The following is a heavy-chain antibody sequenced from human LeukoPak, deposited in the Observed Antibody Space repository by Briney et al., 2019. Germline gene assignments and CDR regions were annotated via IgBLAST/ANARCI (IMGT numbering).Heavy chain of an antibody. CDR1: GGSFSGYY. CDR3: ARDGGVYYYGSGSYYRD. V-gene: IGHV4-34*01. Sequence: SETLSLTCAVYGGSFSGYYWSWIRQPPGKGLEWIGSIYYSGSPYYNPSLKSRVTISVDTSKNQFSLKLSSVTAADTAVYYCARDGGVYYYGSGSYYRDWGQGTLVTVSS. D-gene: IGHD3-10*01. CDR2: IYYSGSP. J-gene: IGHJ4*02.